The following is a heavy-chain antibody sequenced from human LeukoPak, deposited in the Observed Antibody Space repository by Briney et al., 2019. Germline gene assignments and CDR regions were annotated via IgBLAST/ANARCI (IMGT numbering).Heavy chain of an antibody. D-gene: IGHD2-15*01. J-gene: IGHJ3*01. Sequence: PSETLSLTCTVSGGSISSSSYYWGWIRQPPGKGLEWIGSIYYSGSTYHNPSLKSRVTILVDTSKNHFSLNLRSVTAADTAVYYCARLRGGRRLDAWGQGRMVIVSS. CDR3: ARLRGGRRLDA. V-gene: IGHV4-39*07. CDR2: IYYSGST. CDR1: GGSISSSSYY.